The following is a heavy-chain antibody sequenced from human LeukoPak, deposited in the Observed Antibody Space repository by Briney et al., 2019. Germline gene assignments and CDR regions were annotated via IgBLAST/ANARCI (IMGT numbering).Heavy chain of an antibody. CDR3: ARESQQFWSVGALDV. Sequence: KAGGSLRLSCAASGFDFSTYAINWVRQAPGKGLEWVSSISTMSNYIFYGDSVKGRFTISRDNAKNSVYLQMNSLRPEDTAVYFCARESQQFWSVGALDVWGQGTTVTVSS. D-gene: IGHD3-3*01. V-gene: IGHV3-21*01. J-gene: IGHJ6*02. CDR2: ISTMSNYI. CDR1: GFDFSTYA.